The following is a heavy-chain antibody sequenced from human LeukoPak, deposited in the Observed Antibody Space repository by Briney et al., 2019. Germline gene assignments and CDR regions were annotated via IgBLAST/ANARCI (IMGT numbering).Heavy chain of an antibody. D-gene: IGHD6-6*01. CDR3: ARDLGLRSSSSEGASDY. V-gene: IGHV1-69*13. CDR1: GGTFSSYA. Sequence: SVKVSCKASGGTFSSYAISWVRQAPGQGLEWMGGIIPIFGTANYAQKFQGRVTITADESTSTAYMELSSLRSEDTAVYYCARDLGLRSSSSEGASDYWGQGTLVTVSS. CDR2: IIPIFGTA. J-gene: IGHJ4*02.